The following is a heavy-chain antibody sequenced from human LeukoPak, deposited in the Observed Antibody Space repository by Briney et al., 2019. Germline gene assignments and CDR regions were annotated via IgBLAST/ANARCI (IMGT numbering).Heavy chain of an antibody. Sequence: TLSLTCAVSGCSISSGGYSWSWIRQPPGKGLEWIGYIYHSVRTHYNPSLKSQVTISVERSKNQFSLKLSSVTAADTAVYYCARGPNRRWADYWGQGTLVTVSS. D-gene: IGHD1-14*01. CDR1: GCSISSGGYS. J-gene: IGHJ4*02. V-gene: IGHV4-30-2*01. CDR2: IYHSVRT. CDR3: ARGPNRRWADY.